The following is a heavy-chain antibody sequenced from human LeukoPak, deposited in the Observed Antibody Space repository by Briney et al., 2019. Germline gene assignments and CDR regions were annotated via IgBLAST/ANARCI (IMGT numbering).Heavy chain of an antibody. D-gene: IGHD3-3*01. CDR2: ISWNSGSI. CDR3: AAKDYYDFWSGYHDY. CDR1: GFTFDDYA. J-gene: IGHJ4*02. Sequence: GGSLRLSCAASGFTFDDYAMHWVRQAPGKGLEWVSGISWNSGSIGYADSVKGRFTISRDNAKNSLYLQMNSLRAEDAAVYYCAAKDYYDFWSGYHDYWGQGTLVTVSS. V-gene: IGHV3-9*01.